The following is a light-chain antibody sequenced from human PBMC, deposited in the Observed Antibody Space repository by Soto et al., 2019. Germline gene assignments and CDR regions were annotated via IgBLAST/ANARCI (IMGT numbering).Light chain of an antibody. V-gene: IGKV3D-20*02. Sequence: EIVLTQSPGTLALSPGDRATLSCRASQSVNKAYLVWYQVKPGQAPRRLIYGASSRATGIPDRFSGSGSGTEFTLTISSLQSEDFAVYYCQHRSNWPPGITFGQGTRLEIK. CDR1: QSVNKAY. CDR2: GAS. CDR3: QHRSNWPPGIT. J-gene: IGKJ5*01.